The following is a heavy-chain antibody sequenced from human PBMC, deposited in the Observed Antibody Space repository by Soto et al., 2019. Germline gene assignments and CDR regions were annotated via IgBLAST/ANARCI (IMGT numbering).Heavy chain of an antibody. V-gene: IGHV3-33*01. CDR2: IWYDGSNK. CDR3: ARDEAGTDLDY. CDR1: GFTFSSYG. J-gene: IGHJ4*02. Sequence: QVQLVESGGGVVQPGRSLRLSCAASGFTFSSYGMHWVRQAPGKGLEWVAVIWYDGSNKYYADSVKGRFTISRDNSKNTLYLQMNSLRAEETAVYYCARDEAGTDLDYWGQGTLVTVSS. D-gene: IGHD6-13*01.